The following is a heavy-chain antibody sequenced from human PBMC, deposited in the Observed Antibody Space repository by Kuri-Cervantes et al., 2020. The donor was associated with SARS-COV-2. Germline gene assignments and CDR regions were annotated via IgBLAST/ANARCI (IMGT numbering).Heavy chain of an antibody. CDR3: ARPSITIFGVVVDV. J-gene: IGHJ6*02. V-gene: IGHV4-39*01. CDR2: IYYSGST. Sequence: GSLRLSCTVSGGSISSSSYYWGWIRQPPGKGLEWIGSIYYSGSTYYNPSLKSRVTISVDTSKNQFSLKLSSVTAADTAVYYCARPSITIFGVVVDVWGQGTTVTVSS. CDR1: GGSISSSSYY. D-gene: IGHD3-3*01.